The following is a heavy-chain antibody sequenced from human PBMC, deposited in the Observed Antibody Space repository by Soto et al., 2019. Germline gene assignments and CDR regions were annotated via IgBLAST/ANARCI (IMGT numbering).Heavy chain of an antibody. CDR3: ARHSAPPAGWFDP. V-gene: IGHV5-51*01. CDR1: GYSFSNWC. CDR2: IYPSDSQT. J-gene: IGHJ5*02. Sequence: PGESLKISCKGSGYSFSNWCIAWVLQMPGKGLEYMGIIYPSDSQTRYSPSFQGHVTISADKSISTAYLQWSSLKASDTAMYYCARHSAPPAGWFDPWGQGTLVNVSS.